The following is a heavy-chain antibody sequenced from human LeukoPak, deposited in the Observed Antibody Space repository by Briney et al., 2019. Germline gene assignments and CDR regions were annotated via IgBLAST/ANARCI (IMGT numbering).Heavy chain of an antibody. CDR3: ARGDGSYPF. D-gene: IGHD5-24*01. CDR2: IYYNGNT. Sequence: SETLSLTCSVSGISISGYYWAWIRQPPGKGLEWIGYIYYNGNTNCNPSLKSRVTISVDTSKAQFSLKVTSVTAADTAVYYCARGDGSYPFWAQGTLVTVSS. J-gene: IGHJ4*02. V-gene: IGHV4-59*01. CDR1: GISISGYY.